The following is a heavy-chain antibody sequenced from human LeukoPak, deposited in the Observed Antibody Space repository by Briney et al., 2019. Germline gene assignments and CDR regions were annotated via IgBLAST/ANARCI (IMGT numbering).Heavy chain of an antibody. V-gene: IGHV4-59*08. J-gene: IGHJ4*02. CDR2: IYVSGST. Sequence: SGTLSLTCTVSGGSMSSYYWSWIRQPPRKGLEWIGYIYVSGSTNHNPSLKSRATISIDTSKKQFSLKLSSVTATDTALYYCAKHQGSNWISPIDYWGQGTLVTVSS. D-gene: IGHD1-20*01. CDR1: GGSMSSYY. CDR3: AKHQGSNWISPIDY.